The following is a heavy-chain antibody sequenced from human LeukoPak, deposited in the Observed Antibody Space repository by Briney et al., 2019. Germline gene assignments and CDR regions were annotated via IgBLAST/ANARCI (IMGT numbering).Heavy chain of an antibody. CDR1: GGSISSGNW. V-gene: IGHV4-4*02. CDR2: IYHSGST. D-gene: IGHD6-13*01. J-gene: IGHJ4*02. CDR3: ARRALSSSGYFDY. Sequence: PSGTLSLTCAVSGGSISSGNWWSWVRQPPGKGLEWIGEIYHSGSTNYNPSLKSRVTMSLDTSKNQFSLKLSSVTAADTAVYYCARRALSSSGYFDYWGQGTLVTVSS.